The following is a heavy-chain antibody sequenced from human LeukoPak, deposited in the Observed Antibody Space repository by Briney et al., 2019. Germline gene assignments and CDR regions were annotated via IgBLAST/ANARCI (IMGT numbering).Heavy chain of an antibody. J-gene: IGHJ4*02. Sequence: GGSLRLSCAASGFTFSSYAMSWVRQAPGKGLEWVSAISGSGGSTYYADSVKGRFTISRDNSKNTLYLQMNSLRAEDTAVYYCAKEFSCSGGSCYVQPFDYWGQGTLVTVSS. CDR1: GFTFSSYA. D-gene: IGHD2-15*01. V-gene: IGHV3-23*01. CDR3: AKEFSCSGGSCYVQPFDY. CDR2: ISGSGGST.